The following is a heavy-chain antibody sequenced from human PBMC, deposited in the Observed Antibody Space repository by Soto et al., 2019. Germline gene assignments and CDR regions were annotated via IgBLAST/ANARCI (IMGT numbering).Heavy chain of an antibody. Sequence: QITLKESGPTLVKPTQTLTLTCTFSGFSLSSTRMAVGWIRQPPGKALEWLALIYWDDDKRYSPFLKSRLTITTATSKNPVVLTMSNMDPVDTARYYCAHIVVAGLGYYFDYWGQGTLVTVSS. CDR2: IYWDDDK. D-gene: IGHD6-19*01. CDR3: AHIVVAGLGYYFDY. V-gene: IGHV2-5*02. J-gene: IGHJ4*02. CDR1: GFSLSSTRMA.